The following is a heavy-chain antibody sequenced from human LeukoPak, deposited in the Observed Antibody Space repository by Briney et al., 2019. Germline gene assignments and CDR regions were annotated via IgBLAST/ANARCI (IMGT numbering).Heavy chain of an antibody. D-gene: IGHD3-10*01. CDR2: IYYSGST. CDR3: ARASGALWFGELMINWFDP. V-gene: IGHV4-31*03. J-gene: IGHJ5*02. Sequence: SQTLSLTCTVSGGSLTSGGYYWRWISQHPGKGLEWIGYIYYSGSTYYNPSLKSRVTISVDTSKNPFSLKLSPVTAADTAVYYCARASGALWFGELMINWFDPWGQGTLVAVSS. CDR1: GGSLTSGGYY.